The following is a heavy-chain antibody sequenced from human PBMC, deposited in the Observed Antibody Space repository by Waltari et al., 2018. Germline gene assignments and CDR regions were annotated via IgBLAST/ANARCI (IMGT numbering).Heavy chain of an antibody. Sequence: QVQLVQSGAEVKKPGASVKVSCKASGYAFTSYAMHWVRQAPGQRLEWMGWINAGNGNTKYSQKFQGRVTITRDTSASTAYMELSSLRSEDTAVYYCARDIVVVVAATRDDAFDIWGQGTMVTVSS. J-gene: IGHJ3*02. D-gene: IGHD2-15*01. CDR3: ARDIVVVVAATRDDAFDI. CDR1: GYAFTSYA. CDR2: INAGNGNT. V-gene: IGHV1-3*01.